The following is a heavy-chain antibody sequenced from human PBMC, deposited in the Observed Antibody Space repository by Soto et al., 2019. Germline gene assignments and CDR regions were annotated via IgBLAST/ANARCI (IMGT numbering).Heavy chain of an antibody. Sequence: ASVKVSCKASGYTFTSYGISWVRQAPGQGLEWMGWISAYNGNTNYAQKLQGRVTMTTDTSTSTAYMELRSLRSDDTAVYYYAREXXXXDXXXGXIGRWYYGMDVWGQGTTVTVSS. CDR2: ISAYNGNT. CDR1: GYTFTSYG. V-gene: IGHV1-18*01. J-gene: IGHJ6*02. D-gene: IGHD2-15*01. CDR3: AREXXXXDXXXGXIGRWYYGMDV.